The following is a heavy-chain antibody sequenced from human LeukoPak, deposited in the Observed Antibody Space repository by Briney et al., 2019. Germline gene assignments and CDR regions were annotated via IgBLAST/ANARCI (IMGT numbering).Heavy chain of an antibody. CDR1: GGSISSSSYY. D-gene: IGHD3-22*01. CDR2: IYYSGST. Sequence: SETLSLTCTVSGGSISSSSYYWGWTRQPPGKGLEWIGSIYYSGSTYYNPSLKSRVTISVDTSKNQFSLKLSSVTAADTAVYYCAISPYYYDSSGYSPLIPPTIWGQGTMVTVSS. V-gene: IGHV4-39*01. J-gene: IGHJ3*02. CDR3: AISPYYYDSSGYSPLIPPTI.